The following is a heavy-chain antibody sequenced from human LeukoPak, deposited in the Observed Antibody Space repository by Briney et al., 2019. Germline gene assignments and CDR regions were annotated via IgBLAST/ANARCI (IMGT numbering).Heavy chain of an antibody. CDR2: ISGSGGST. D-gene: IGHD6-19*01. CDR3: AKDRSPYSSGFHFDY. CDR1: GFTFSSYA. V-gene: IGHV3-23*01. J-gene: IGHJ4*02. Sequence: PGGSLRLSCAASGFTFSSYAMSWVRQAPGKGLEWVSAISGSGGSTYYADSVKGRFTISRDNSKSTLYLQMNSLRAEDTAVYYCAKDRSPYSSGFHFDYWGQGTLVTVSS.